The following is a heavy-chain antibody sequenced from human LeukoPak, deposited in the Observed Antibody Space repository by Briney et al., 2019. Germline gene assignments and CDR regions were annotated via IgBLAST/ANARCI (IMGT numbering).Heavy chain of an antibody. Sequence: GGSLRLSCAASGFTFSSYSMNWVRQAPGKGLEWVSSIISSSLYIYYADSVKGRFTISRDNAKNSLYLQMSSLRAEDTAVYYCASEHSGNYNRPFDYWGQGTLVTVSS. CDR2: IISSSLYI. CDR1: GFTFSSYS. D-gene: IGHD1-26*01. V-gene: IGHV3-21*01. CDR3: ASEHSGNYNRPFDY. J-gene: IGHJ4*02.